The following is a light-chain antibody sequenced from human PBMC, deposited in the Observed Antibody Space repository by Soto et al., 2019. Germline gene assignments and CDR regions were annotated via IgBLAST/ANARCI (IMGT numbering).Light chain of an antibody. CDR3: QQHDNLPVT. CDR2: DAF. J-gene: IGKJ4*01. V-gene: IGKV1-33*01. CDR1: QDIRNR. Sequence: DIQMTQSPSSPSASVGDRVTITCQASQDIRNRLNWHQFKPGKAPKLLIYDAFNLEAGVPSRFSGSGYGTTFVLTISSLQPEDSATYYCQQHDNLPVTFGGGTKVEIK.